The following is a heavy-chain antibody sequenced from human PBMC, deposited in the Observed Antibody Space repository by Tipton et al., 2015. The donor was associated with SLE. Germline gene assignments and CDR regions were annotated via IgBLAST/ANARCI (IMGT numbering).Heavy chain of an antibody. CDR1: GGSISSGSYY. V-gene: IGHV4-61*02. J-gene: IGHJ4*02. D-gene: IGHD3-10*01. CDR3: ARDAVYGSGTTPFAL. CDR2: IYTSVST. Sequence: TLSLTCTVSGGSISSGSYYWSWIRQPAGKGLEWIGRIYTSVSTNSNPSLKSRVTISVDTSKNQFSLKLSSVTATDTAVYYCARDAVYGSGTTPFALWGQRTLVTVSS.